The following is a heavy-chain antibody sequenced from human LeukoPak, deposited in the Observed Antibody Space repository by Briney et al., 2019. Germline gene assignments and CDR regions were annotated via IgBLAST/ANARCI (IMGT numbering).Heavy chain of an antibody. D-gene: IGHD3-3*01. V-gene: IGHV4-4*07. J-gene: IGHJ4*02. CDR3: ARRPIFGVEYYFDY. CDR2: IYTSGNA. CDR1: GGSISSYY. Sequence: SETLSLTCAVSGGSISSYYWSWIRQPAGKGLEWIGRIYTSGNANHNPSLKSRVTISVDTSKNQFSLKLSSVTAADTAVYYCARRPIFGVEYYFDYWGQGTLVTVSS.